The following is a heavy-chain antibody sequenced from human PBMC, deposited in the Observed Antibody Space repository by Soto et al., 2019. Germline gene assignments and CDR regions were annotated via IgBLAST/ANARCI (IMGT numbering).Heavy chain of an antibody. CDR1: GYAFTTYG. J-gene: IGHJ4*02. CDR3: ARGGYGDY. Sequence: QVHLVQSGAEVKKPGASVKVSCQGSGYAFTTYGITWVRQAPGQGLEWMGWISAHNGNTNYAQKLQGRVTVTRDTSTSTAYMERRSLRYDDTAVYYCARGGYGDYWGQGALVTVSS. CDR2: ISAHNGNT. D-gene: IGHD1-1*01. V-gene: IGHV1-18*01.